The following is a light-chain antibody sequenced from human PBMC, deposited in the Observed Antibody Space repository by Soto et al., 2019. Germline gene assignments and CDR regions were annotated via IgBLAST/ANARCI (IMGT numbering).Light chain of an antibody. CDR3: QQYDGSLLT. J-gene: IGKJ3*01. CDR1: QSISSTS. Sequence: EIVMTQSPVTLSLSPGERATLSCRASQSISSTSLAWYQQKPGQAPRLLIHGASSRASGIPARFSGSGSGTDFSLTISRLEPDDFAVYYCQQYDGSLLTFGPGTKVDIK. CDR2: GAS. V-gene: IGKV3-20*01.